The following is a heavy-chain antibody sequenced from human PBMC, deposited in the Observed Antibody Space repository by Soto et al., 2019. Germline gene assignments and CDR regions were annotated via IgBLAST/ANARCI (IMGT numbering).Heavy chain of an antibody. CDR1: GFTFSSYG. CDR3: AKSTGSYYNYYYGMDV. Sequence: SLRLSCAASGFTFSSYGMHWVRQAPGKGLEWVAVISYDGSNKYYADSVKGQFTISRDNSKNTLYLQMNSLRAEDTAVYYCAKSTGSYYNYYYGMDVWGQGTTVTVSS. D-gene: IGHD3-10*01. CDR2: ISYDGSNK. V-gene: IGHV3-30*18. J-gene: IGHJ6*02.